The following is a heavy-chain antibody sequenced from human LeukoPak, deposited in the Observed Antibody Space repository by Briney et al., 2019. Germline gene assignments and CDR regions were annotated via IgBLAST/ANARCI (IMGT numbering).Heavy chain of an antibody. D-gene: IGHD6-13*01. CDR3: ARDWNSSSWCVLSRAMDV. J-gene: IGHJ6*03. V-gene: IGHV1-2*02. CDR1: GYTFTGYY. CDR2: INPNSGGT. Sequence: ASVKVSCKASGYTFTGYYMHWVRQAPGQGLEWMGWINPNSGGTNYAQKFQGRVTMTRDTSISTAYMELSRLRSDDTAVYYCARDWNSSSWCVLSRAMDVWGKWTTVTVSS.